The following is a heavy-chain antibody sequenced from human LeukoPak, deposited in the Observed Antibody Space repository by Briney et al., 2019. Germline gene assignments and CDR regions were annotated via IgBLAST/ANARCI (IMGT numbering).Heavy chain of an antibody. CDR3: ARAHTVFWSGYSAGDFDY. V-gene: IGHV4-34*01. Sequence: PSETLSLTCAVYGGPFSGYCWSWIRQPPGKGLEWIGEINHSGSTNYNPSLKSRVTISVDTSKNQFSLKLSSVTAADTAVYYCARAHTVFWSGYSAGDFDYWGQGTLVTVSS. D-gene: IGHD3-3*01. J-gene: IGHJ4*02. CDR1: GGPFSGYC. CDR2: INHSGST.